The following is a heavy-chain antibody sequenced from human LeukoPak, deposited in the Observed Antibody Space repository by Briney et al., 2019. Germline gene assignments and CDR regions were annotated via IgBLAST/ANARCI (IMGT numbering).Heavy chain of an antibody. Sequence: GGSLRLSCAASGFTFSDYYMSWIRQAPGKGLEWVSYISSSSSYTNYADSAKGRFTISRDNAKNSLYLQMNSLRAEDTAVYYCARNRGDPSYFDYWGQGTLVTVSS. J-gene: IGHJ4*02. D-gene: IGHD4-17*01. CDR2: ISSSSSYT. CDR3: ARNRGDPSYFDY. CDR1: GFTFSDYY. V-gene: IGHV3-11*03.